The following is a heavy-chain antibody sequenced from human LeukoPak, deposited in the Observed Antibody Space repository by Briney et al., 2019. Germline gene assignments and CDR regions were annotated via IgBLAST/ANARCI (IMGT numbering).Heavy chain of an antibody. J-gene: IGHJ3*02. CDR2: IKQDGSEK. V-gene: IGHV3-7*01. D-gene: IGHD3-22*01. CDR1: GFTFSSYW. CDR3: ARDYDVDSYYDTSGYRGDAFDM. Sequence: GGSLRLSCAASGFTFSSYWMSWVRQAPGKGLEWVAKIKQDGSEKYYVDSVKGRFTISRDNAKNSLYLQMNSLRAEDTAVYYCARDYDVDSYYDTSGYRGDAFDMWGPGTMVTVSS.